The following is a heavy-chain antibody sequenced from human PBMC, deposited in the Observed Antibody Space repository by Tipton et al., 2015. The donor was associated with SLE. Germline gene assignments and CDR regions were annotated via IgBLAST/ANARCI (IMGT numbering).Heavy chain of an antibody. V-gene: IGHV3-66*02. J-gene: IGHJ6*02. D-gene: IGHD6-13*01. Sequence: GSLRLSCAASGFTVSSNYMSWVRQAPGKGLERGSIIYSGGSTYYADSVKGRFTISKDNSKNTLYLQMNSLRAEDTAVYYCARVRVPQQLGYYYYGMDVWGQGTTVTVSS. CDR2: IYSGGST. CDR1: GFTVSSNY. CDR3: ARVRVPQQLGYYYYGMDV.